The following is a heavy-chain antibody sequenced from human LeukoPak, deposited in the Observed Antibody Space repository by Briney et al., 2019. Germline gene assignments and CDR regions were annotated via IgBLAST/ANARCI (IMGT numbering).Heavy chain of an antibody. Sequence: PGGSLRLSCAASGFTFSSYWMHWVRQAPGKGLGWVSRINSDGSSTSYADSVKGRFTISRDNAKNTLYLQMNSLRAEDTAVYYCARDQEWSDAFDIWGQGTMVTVSS. CDR1: GFTFSSYW. J-gene: IGHJ3*02. CDR3: ARDQEWSDAFDI. V-gene: IGHV3-74*01. D-gene: IGHD3-3*01. CDR2: INSDGSST.